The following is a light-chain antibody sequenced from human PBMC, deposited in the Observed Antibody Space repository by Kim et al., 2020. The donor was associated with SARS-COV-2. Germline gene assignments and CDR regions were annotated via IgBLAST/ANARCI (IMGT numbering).Light chain of an antibody. J-gene: IGKJ4*01. Sequence: SPGERAPLSCRASQSVSSSYLAWYQQKPGQAPRLLIYGASNRATGIPDRLSGSGSGTDFTLTISRLEPEDFAVYYCQQYGSSPLTFGGGTKVDIK. CDR2: GAS. CDR3: QQYGSSPLT. V-gene: IGKV3-20*01. CDR1: QSVSSSY.